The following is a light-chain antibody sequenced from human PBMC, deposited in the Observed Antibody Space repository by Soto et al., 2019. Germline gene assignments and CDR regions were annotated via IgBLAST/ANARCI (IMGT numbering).Light chain of an antibody. V-gene: IGLV2-14*01. CDR2: DVS. Sequence: QSALTQPASVSGSPGESITISFTGTSSELAGYNYVSWYQYHPGKAPTLMIYDVSNRPSGISNRFSGSQSGNTASLTISGLQAEDEADYYCSSFTISRNTVIVGGGTKVTVL. J-gene: IGLJ2*01. CDR3: SSFTISRNTVI. CDR1: SSELAGYNY.